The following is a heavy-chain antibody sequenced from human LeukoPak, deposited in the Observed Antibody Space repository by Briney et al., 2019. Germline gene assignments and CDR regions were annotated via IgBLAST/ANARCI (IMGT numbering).Heavy chain of an antibody. V-gene: IGHV3-9*01. CDR3: AKDIGYEWNYGMDV. D-gene: IGHD1-1*01. CDR1: GFTFDDYA. Sequence: GGSLRLSCAASGFTFDDYAMHWVRQAPGKGLEWVSGISWNSGSIGYADSVKGRFTISRDNAKNSLYLQMNSLRAEDTAFYYCAKDIGYEWNYGMDVWGQGTTVTVSS. J-gene: IGHJ6*02. CDR2: ISWNSGSI.